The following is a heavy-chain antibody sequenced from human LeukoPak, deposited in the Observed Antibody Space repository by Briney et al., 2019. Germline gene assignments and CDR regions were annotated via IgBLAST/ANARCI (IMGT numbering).Heavy chain of an antibody. D-gene: IGHD6-19*01. CDR2: IYYSGST. Sequence: PSQTLSLTCTVSGGSISSGGYYWSWIRQPPGKGLEWIGYIYYSGSTNYNPSLKSRVTISVDTSKNQFSLKLSSVTAADTAVYYCARDRRVAVAGTGGFDPWGQGTLVTVSS. J-gene: IGHJ5*02. V-gene: IGHV4-61*08. CDR1: GGSISSGGYY. CDR3: ARDRRVAVAGTGGFDP.